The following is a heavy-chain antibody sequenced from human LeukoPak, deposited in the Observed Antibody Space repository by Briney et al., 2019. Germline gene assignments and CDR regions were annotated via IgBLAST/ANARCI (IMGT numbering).Heavy chain of an antibody. D-gene: IGHD6-19*01. CDR1: GFTFSGYG. J-gene: IGHJ4*02. Sequence: GGSLRLSCAASGFTFSGYGMQWVRQAPGKGLEWVAFIRYDGSNKYYADSVRGRFTISRDNSKNTLYLQMNSLRAEDTAVYYCARDSLDSSGWLYFDYWGQGALVTVSS. CDR3: ARDSLDSSGWLYFDY. V-gene: IGHV3-30*02. CDR2: IRYDGSNK.